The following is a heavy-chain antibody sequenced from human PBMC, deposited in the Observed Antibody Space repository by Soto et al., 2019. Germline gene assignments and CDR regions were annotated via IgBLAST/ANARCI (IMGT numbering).Heavy chain of an antibody. V-gene: IGHV3-48*03. D-gene: IGHD3-16*02. Sequence: PGGSLRLSCAASGFTFSSYEMIWVRQAPGKGLEWVSYISSSGSTIYYADSVKGRFTISRDNAKNSLYLQMNSLRAEDTAVYNCARVSQSFIEYFQYWGKGTLVT. CDR1: GFTFSSYE. CDR3: ARVSQSFIEYFQY. J-gene: IGHJ1*01. CDR2: ISSSGSTI.